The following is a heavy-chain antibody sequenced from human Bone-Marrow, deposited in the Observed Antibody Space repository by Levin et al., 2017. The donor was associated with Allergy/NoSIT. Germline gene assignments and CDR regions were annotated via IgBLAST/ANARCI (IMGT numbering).Heavy chain of an antibody. D-gene: IGHD3-10*01. CDR2: ISYDGSIT. Sequence: GGSLRLSCAASGFIFSDYAMHWVRQIPAKGLEWVAFISYDGSITDYADSVKGRFAISRDTSTNTLYLQMNTLRPDDTGVYYCAKERHNSGSTDAFDIWGHGSAATVSS. CDR3: AKERHNSGSTDAFDI. V-gene: IGHV3-30*18. J-gene: IGHJ3*02. CDR1: GFIFSDYA.